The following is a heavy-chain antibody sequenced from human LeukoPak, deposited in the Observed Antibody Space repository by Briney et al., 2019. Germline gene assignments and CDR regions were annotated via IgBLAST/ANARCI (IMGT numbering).Heavy chain of an antibody. V-gene: IGHV3-21*06. Sequence: GGSLRLSCAASGFTFSSYSMNWVRQAPGKGLEWVSSISSSSSYIYYADSVKGRFTISRDNARNSLYLQLNSLRAEDTAVYYCARSITVVRGPDSFDIWGQGTMVTVSS. CDR3: ARSITVVRGPDSFDI. CDR2: ISSSSSYI. D-gene: IGHD3-10*01. J-gene: IGHJ3*02. CDR1: GFTFSSYS.